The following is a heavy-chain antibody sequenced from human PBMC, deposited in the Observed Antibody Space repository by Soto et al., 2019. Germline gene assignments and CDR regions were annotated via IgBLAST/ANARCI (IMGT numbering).Heavy chain of an antibody. D-gene: IGHD1-26*01. J-gene: IGHJ5*02. CDR1: GGSFSGFY. CDR3: AKGTWEARFDP. CDR2: INQSGST. V-gene: IGHV4-34*01. Sequence: PSETLSLTCAVYGGSFSGFYWSWIRQPPGRGLEWIGEINQSGSTNYNPPLESRVAISVDTSRNQFSLRLSSVTAADPAVYYCAKGTWEARFDPWGQGTLVTVSS.